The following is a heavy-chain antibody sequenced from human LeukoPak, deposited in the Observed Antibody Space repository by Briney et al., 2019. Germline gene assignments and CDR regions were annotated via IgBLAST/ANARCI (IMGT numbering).Heavy chain of an antibody. J-gene: IGHJ4*02. V-gene: IGHV4-39*07. CDR2: ISYSGST. CDR3: ARGGVLKSVDY. CDR1: GVSISSSSYY. D-gene: IGHD3-16*01. Sequence: PSETLSLTCTVSGVSISSSSYYWGWIRQPPGKGLEWIASISYSGSTYYNPSLKSRVTISVDTSKNQFSLRLSSVTAADTAVYYCARGGVLKSVDYWGQGTLVAVSS.